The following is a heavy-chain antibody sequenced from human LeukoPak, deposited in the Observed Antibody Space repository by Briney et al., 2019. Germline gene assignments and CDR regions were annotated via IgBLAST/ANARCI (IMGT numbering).Heavy chain of an antibody. Sequence: QPGGSLRLSCAASGFTFSDYSMTWVHQAPGKGLEWISYISIDSGTIYYSDSVKGRFTISRDNAKNSLYLQMNSLRAEDTAVYYCARLKGRYYDSSGYYPFSPWGQGSLVTVSS. CDR3: ARLKGRYYDSSGYYPFSP. V-gene: IGHV3-48*01. CDR1: GFTFSDYS. D-gene: IGHD3-22*01. CDR2: ISIDSGTI. J-gene: IGHJ5*02.